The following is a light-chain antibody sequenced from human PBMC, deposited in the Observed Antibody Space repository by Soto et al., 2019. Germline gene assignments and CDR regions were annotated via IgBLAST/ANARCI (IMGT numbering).Light chain of an antibody. J-gene: IGKJ3*01. CDR1: QSVSSSY. V-gene: IGKV3D-7*01. CDR3: QHLNNYPPFT. Sequence: EVVLTQSPGTLALSRGERATLSCRASQSVSSSYLAWYQQKQGKAPKLLISGTFTLQSGVPSRFNGSGSGTDFTLTISRLQPEDFATYYCQHLNNYPPFTFGPGTKVDLE. CDR2: GTF.